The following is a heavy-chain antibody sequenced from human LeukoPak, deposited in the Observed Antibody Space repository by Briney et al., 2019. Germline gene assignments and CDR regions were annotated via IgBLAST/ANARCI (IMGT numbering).Heavy chain of an antibody. Sequence: SETLSLTCTVSGGSISSGGYYWSWIRQHPGKGLEWIGYIYHTGSTRYNPSFRSRLTISVDTSKNHFSLKLTSVTAADTAVYYCAREGQYYDSSGSNRFDAFDLWGQGTMVSVSS. CDR1: GGSISSGGYY. J-gene: IGHJ3*01. D-gene: IGHD3-22*01. CDR2: IYHTGST. CDR3: AREGQYYDSSGSNRFDAFDL. V-gene: IGHV4-31*03.